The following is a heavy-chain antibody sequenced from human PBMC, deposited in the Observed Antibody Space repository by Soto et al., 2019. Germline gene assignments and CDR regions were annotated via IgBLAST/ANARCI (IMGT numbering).Heavy chain of an antibody. CDR2: ISSSSSYT. CDR1: GFTFSDYY. J-gene: IGHJ6*02. Sequence: PGGSLILSCAASGFTFSDYYMSWIRQAPGKGLEWVSYISSSSSYTNYADSVKGRFTISRDNAKNSLYLQMNSLRAEDTAVYYCARDFSILWFGESSYYYGMDVWGQGTTVTVSS. D-gene: IGHD3-10*01. V-gene: IGHV3-11*06. CDR3: ARDFSILWFGESSYYYGMDV.